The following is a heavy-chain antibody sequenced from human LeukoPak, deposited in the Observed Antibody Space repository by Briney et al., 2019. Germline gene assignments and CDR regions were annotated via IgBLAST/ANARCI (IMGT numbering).Heavy chain of an antibody. CDR1: GGTFSSYA. V-gene: IGHV1-69*04. J-gene: IGHJ4*02. Sequence: SVKVSCKASGGTFSSYAISWVRQAPGQGLEWMGRIIPILGIANYAQKFQGRVTITADKSTSTAYMELSSLRSEDTAVYYCARDGDIVVSGSCPPFDYWGQGTLVTVSS. D-gene: IGHD2-15*01. CDR3: ARDGDIVVSGSCPPFDY. CDR2: IIPILGIA.